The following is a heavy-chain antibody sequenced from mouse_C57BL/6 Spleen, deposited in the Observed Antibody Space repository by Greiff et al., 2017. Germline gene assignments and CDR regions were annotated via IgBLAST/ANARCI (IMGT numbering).Heavy chain of an antibody. J-gene: IGHJ2*01. Sequence: EVQLQQSGPELVKPGASVKISCKASGYTFTDYYMNWVKQSHGKSLEWIGDINPNNGGTSYNQKFKGKAKLTVDKSSSTAYLELRSLTSEDSAVYYCERLYGSSYDYFDYWGQGTTLTVSS. V-gene: IGHV1-26*01. CDR2: INPNNGGT. CDR3: ERLYGSSYDYFDY. CDR1: GYTFTDYY. D-gene: IGHD1-1*01.